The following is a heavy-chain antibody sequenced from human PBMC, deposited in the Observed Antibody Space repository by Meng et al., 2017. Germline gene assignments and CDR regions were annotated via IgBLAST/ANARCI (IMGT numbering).Heavy chain of an antibody. CDR1: GFTFSSYA. CDR2: ISYDGSNK. Sequence: GESLKISCAASGFTFSSYAMHWVRQAPGKGLEWVAVISYDGSNKYYADSVKGRFTISRDNSKNTLYLQMNSLRAEDTAVYYCARDQGYLSWPSERFFQHWGQG. V-gene: IGHV3-30*01. D-gene: IGHD2-15*01. CDR3: ARDQGYLSWPSERFFQH. J-gene: IGHJ1*01.